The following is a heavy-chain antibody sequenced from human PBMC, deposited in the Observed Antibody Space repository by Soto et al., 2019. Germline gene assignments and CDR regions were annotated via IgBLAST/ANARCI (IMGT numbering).Heavy chain of an antibody. Sequence: GESLKISCKGSGYSFTSYWIGWVRQMPGKGLEWMGIIYPGDSDTRYSPSFQVQVTISANKSISTAYRQWSSLKASDATIFYCASHEHKENPTDYDYWGQGTLVTVSS. V-gene: IGHV5-51*01. J-gene: IGHJ4*02. CDR3: ASHEHKENPTDYDY. CDR2: IYPGDSDT. D-gene: IGHD2-21*01. CDR1: GYSFTSYW.